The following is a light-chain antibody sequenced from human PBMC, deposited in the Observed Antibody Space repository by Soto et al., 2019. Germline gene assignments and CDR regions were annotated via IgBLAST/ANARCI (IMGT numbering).Light chain of an antibody. CDR1: QSVRSK. Sequence: EIVMTQSPATLSVSPGERATLSCRASQSVRSKLTWYQQKPGQAPRLLIYDASTSAPGVPARFSGSGSGTEFTLTISSLQSADFAVYSGQHYNNWPTFGQGTKVEIK. CDR2: DAS. V-gene: IGKV3-15*01. CDR3: QHYNNWPT. J-gene: IGKJ1*01.